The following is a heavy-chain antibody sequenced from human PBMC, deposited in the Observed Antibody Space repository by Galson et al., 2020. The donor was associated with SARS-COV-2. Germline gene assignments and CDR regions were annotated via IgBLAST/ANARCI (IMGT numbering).Heavy chain of an antibody. Sequence: VSGPTLVKPTQTLTLTCTFSGFSLSTSGVGVGWIRQPPGKALEWLALIYWDDDKRYSPSLKSRLTITKDTSKNQVVLTMTNMDPVDTATYYCAHRRGCTNGVWYPGWFDPWGQGTLVTVSS. CDR1: GFSLSTSGVG. J-gene: IGHJ5*02. CDR2: IYWDDDK. V-gene: IGHV2-5*02. D-gene: IGHD2-8*01. CDR3: AHRRGCTNGVWYPGWFDP.